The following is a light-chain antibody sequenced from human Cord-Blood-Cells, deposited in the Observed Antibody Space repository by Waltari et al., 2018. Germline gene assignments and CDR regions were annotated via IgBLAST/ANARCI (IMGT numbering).Light chain of an antibody. CDR2: QDS. CDR3: QAWDSSTAEV. J-gene: IGLJ1*01. CDR1: KLGDKY. V-gene: IGLV3-1*01. Sequence: SYELTQPPSVSVSPGQTASITCSGDKLGDKYACWYQQKPGQSPVLVIYQDSKRPSGIPERFPGSNSGNTATLTISGTQAMDEADYYCQAWDSSTAEVFGTGTKVTVL.